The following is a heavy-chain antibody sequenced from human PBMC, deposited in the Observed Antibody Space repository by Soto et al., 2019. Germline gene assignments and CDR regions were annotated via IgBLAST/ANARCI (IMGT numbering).Heavy chain of an antibody. CDR3: ASSRGWFDS. CDR1: GDSVSSNSAA. J-gene: IGHJ5*01. V-gene: IGHV6-1*01. CDR2: TYYRSKWYN. Sequence: QVRLQQSGPGLVKPSQTLSLTCAISGDSVSSNSAAWNWIRQSPSRGLEWLGRTYYRSKWYNEYAVSGXXRXTXXPDTSKNQFSLQLNSVPPEDTAVYYCASSRGWFDSWGQGTLVTVSS.